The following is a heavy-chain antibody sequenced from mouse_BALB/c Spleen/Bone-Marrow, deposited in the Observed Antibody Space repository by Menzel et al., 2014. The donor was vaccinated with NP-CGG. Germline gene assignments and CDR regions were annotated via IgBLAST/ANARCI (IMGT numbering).Heavy chain of an antibody. CDR2: IYPGNSDT. D-gene: IGHD2-3*01. Sequence: DVHLVESGTVLARPGASVKMSCKASGYSFTSYWMHWVKQRPGQGLEWIGAIYPGNSDTSYNQKFKGKAKLTAVTSASTAYMELSSLTNEDSAVYYCTRGLLRRGGYFDVWGAGTTVTVSS. V-gene: IGHV1-5*01. CDR3: TRGLLRRGGYFDV. CDR1: GYSFTSYW. J-gene: IGHJ1*01.